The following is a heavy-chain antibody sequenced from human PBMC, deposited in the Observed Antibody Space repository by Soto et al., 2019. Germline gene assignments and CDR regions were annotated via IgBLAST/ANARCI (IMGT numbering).Heavy chain of an antibody. V-gene: IGHV3-23*01. D-gene: IGHD3-3*01. J-gene: IGHJ6*02. Sequence: EVQLLESGGGLVQPGGSLRLSCAASGFTFSSYAMSWVRQAPGKGLEWVSAISGSGGSTYYADSVKGRFTISRDNSKSTLYLQMNSLRAEDTAVYYCAKDHLLRFLEWLLPPFGMDVWGQGTTVTVSS. CDR1: GFTFSSYA. CDR2: ISGSGGST. CDR3: AKDHLLRFLEWLLPPFGMDV.